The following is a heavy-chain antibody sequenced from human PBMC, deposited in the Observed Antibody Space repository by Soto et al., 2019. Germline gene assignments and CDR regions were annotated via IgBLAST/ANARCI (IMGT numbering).Heavy chain of an antibody. Sequence: PSQTLSLTCAISGDSVSSNSASWNWIRHSPSRGLEWLGRTYYRSKWDNEYAISLQSTIPVSPDTSKNQFSMQLNSATPEDTAVYYSASETPDAFDIWGQGTVVTVSS. CDR3: ASETPDAFDI. J-gene: IGHJ3*02. V-gene: IGHV6-1*01. D-gene: IGHD2-15*01. CDR1: GDSVSSNSAS. CDR2: TYYRSKWDN.